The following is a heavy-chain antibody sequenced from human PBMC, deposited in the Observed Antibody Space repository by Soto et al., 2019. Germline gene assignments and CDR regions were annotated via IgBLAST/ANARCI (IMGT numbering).Heavy chain of an antibody. CDR2: ISSSGSTI. CDR1: GFTFSRYE. CDR3: ARDNPHYYDSSGYYRPNPTNYFGY. D-gene: IGHD3-22*01. Sequence: EVQLVESGGGLVQPGGSLRLSCAASGFTFSRYEMNWVRQAPGKGLEWVSYISSSGSTIYYADSVKGRFTISRDNAKNSLYLQMNTLRAEDTAVYYCARDNPHYYDSSGYYRPNPTNYFGYWGQGTLVTVSS. V-gene: IGHV3-48*03. J-gene: IGHJ4*02.